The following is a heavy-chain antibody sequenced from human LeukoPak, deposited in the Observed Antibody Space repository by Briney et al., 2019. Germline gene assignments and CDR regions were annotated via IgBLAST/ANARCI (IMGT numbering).Heavy chain of an antibody. D-gene: IGHD3-10*01. J-gene: IGHJ4*02. CDR3: ARRGQGNYGSGFDY. CDR2: IYTSGST. Sequence: PSETLSLTCSVSGASITGYYWSWIRQPAGKGLEWIGRIYTSGSTNYNPSLKSRVTISVDTSKNQFSLKLSSVTAADTAVYYCARRGQGNYGSGFDYWGQGTLVTVSS. V-gene: IGHV4-4*07. CDR1: GASITGYY.